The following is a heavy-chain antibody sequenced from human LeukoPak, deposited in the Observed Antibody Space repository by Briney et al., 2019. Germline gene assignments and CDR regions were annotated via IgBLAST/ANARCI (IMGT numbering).Heavy chain of an antibody. V-gene: IGHV4-34*01. D-gene: IGHD3-9*01. CDR1: GGSFSGYY. CDR2: INHSGST. J-gene: IGHJ4*02. Sequence: SETLSLTCAVYGGSFSGYYWSWIRQPPGKGLEWIGEINHSGSTNYNPSLKSRVTISVDTSKNQFSLKLSSVTAADTAVYYCARQSRPLTGYPRDDYWGQGTLVTVSS. CDR3: ARQSRPLTGYPRDDY.